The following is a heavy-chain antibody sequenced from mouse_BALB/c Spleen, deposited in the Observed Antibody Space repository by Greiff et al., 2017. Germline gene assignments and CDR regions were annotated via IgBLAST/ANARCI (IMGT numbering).Heavy chain of an antibody. J-gene: IGHJ2*01. CDR2: IDPSDSET. CDR3: AKADYYYFDY. V-gene: IGHV1-74*01. CDR1: GYSFTSYW. Sequence: VQLQQSGPQLVRPGASVKISCKASGYSFTSYWMHWVKQRPGQGLEWIGMIDPSDSETRLNQKFKDKATLTVDKSSSTAYMQLSSPTSEDSAVYYCAKADYYYFDYWGQGTTLTVSS. D-gene: IGHD1-1*01.